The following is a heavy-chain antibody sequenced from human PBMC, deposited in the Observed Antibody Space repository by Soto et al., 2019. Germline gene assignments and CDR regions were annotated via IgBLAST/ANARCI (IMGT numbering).Heavy chain of an antibody. CDR1: GFTFSNFG. CDR2: ITSSVSTI. J-gene: IGHJ3*01. V-gene: IGHV3-48*01. CDR3: AREGAYLQADDAFDL. Sequence: EEILVESGGKLVQPGESLRLSCAASGFTFSNFGMNWVRQVPGGGLEWLSYITSSVSTIYYADSVKGRFTISRDNAKRSLYLQMDSLRVEATGIYYCAREGAYLQADDAFDLWGQGTMVVVSS.